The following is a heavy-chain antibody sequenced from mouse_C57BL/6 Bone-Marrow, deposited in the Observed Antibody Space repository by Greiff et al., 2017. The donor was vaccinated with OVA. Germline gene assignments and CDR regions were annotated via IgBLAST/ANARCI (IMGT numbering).Heavy chain of an antibody. CDR3: ARGDWFAY. CDR2: IYPRDGIT. J-gene: IGHJ3*01. V-gene: IGHV1-55*01. CDR1: ASPFPTSW. Sequence: QVQLQQPGPGLLNPGPPVKISAKASASPFPTSWITWGKRRPGQGLEWIGYIYPRDGITKSNEKFKGKATLTADKSSSTAYMQLNSLTSEDAAVYFCARGDWFAYWGQGTLVTVSA.